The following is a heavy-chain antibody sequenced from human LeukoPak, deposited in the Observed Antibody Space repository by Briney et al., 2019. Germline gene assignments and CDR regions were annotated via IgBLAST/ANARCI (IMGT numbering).Heavy chain of an antibody. Sequence: SETLSLTCTVSGGSISSSSYYWGWIRQPPGKGLEWIGSIYYSGSTYYNPSLKCRVTISVDTSKNQFSLKLSSVTAADTAVYYCARQDGYSSGWYGFDYWGQGTLVTVSS. D-gene: IGHD6-19*01. V-gene: IGHV4-39*01. J-gene: IGHJ4*02. CDR3: ARQDGYSSGWYGFDY. CDR2: IYYSGST. CDR1: GGSISSSSYY.